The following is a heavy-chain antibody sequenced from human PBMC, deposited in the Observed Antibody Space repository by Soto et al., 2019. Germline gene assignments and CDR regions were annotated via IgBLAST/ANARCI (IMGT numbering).Heavy chain of an antibody. CDR2: ISDYNGNT. CDR3: ARDSPEATGKYDAFDI. D-gene: IGHD1-1*01. CDR1: GYTFTSYG. J-gene: IGHJ3*02. V-gene: IGHV1-18*01. Sequence: QVQLVQSGAEVKKPGASVKVSCKASGYTFTSYGISWVRKAPGQGLEWMGWISDYNGNTNYAQKLQGRVTITTDTSMSTAYMELRGLRSDDTAVYYCARDSPEATGKYDAFDIWGQGTMVTVSS.